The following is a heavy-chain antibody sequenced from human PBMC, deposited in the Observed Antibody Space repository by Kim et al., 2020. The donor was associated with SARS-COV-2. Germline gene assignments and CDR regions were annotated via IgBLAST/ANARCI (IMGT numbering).Heavy chain of an antibody. Sequence: SETLSLTCAVYGGSFSGYYWSWIRQPPGKGLEWIGEINHSGSTNYNPSLKSRVTISVDTSKNQFSLKLSSVTAADTAVYYCARGVSDYDSSGYYPTGYNWFDPWGQGTLVTVSS. D-gene: IGHD3-22*01. V-gene: IGHV4-34*01. CDR1: GGSFSGYY. J-gene: IGHJ5*02. CDR3: ARGVSDYDSSGYYPTGYNWFDP. CDR2: INHSGST.